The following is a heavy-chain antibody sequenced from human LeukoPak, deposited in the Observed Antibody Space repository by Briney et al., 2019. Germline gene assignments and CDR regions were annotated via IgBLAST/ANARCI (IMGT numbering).Heavy chain of an antibody. CDR2: LKSKTDGGAT. D-gene: IGHD6-6*01. J-gene: IGHJ4*02. Sequence: GGSLRLSCAGSGFPFSKAWMGWVRQAPGEGLEWLGRLKSKTDGGATDYAATVQDRFSLSRDDSKNTQYLQMNSLKIEVTAGYYCMSDRGIAARPLFDLWGQGTLVTVSS. V-gene: IGHV3-15*01. CDR3: MSDRGIAARPLFDL. CDR1: GFPFSKAW.